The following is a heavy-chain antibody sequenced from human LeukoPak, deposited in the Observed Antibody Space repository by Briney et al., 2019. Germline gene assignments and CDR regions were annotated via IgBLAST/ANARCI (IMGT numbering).Heavy chain of an antibody. CDR2: ISTSGRT. V-gene: IGHV4-4*07. J-gene: IGHJ6*03. Sequence: PSETLSLTCSVSGGSITTYYWTWIRQPAGKGVEWIGRISTSGRTNYNPSLKSRLTMSADTSKNQFSLILNSVTAADTAVYYCARGLREFGYYYYHMDVWDIGTTVTVSS. CDR1: GGSITTYY. CDR3: ARGLREFGYYYYHMDV. D-gene: IGHD3-10*01.